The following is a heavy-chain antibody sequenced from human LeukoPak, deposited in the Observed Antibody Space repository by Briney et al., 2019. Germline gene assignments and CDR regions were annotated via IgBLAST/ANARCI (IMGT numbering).Heavy chain of an antibody. CDR2: IIPILGLA. V-gene: IGHV1-69*04. CDR3: ARDLNLNGGFDP. J-gene: IGHJ5*02. D-gene: IGHD3-10*01. CDR1: GGTFSSFA. Sequence: SVKVSCKASGGTFSSFAISWVRQAPGQGLEWVGRIIPILGLANYAQKFQGRVTITADKSTTTAYMELSSLRSEDTAVYYCARDLNLNGGFDPWGQGTLVSVSS.